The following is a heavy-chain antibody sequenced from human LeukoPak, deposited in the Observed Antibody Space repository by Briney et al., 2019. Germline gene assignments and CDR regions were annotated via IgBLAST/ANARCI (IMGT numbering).Heavy chain of an antibody. Sequence: SETLSLTCTVSGGSISSSSYYWGWIRQPPGKGLEWIGSIYYSGSTYYNPSLKSRVTISVDTSKNPFSLELSSVTAADTAVYYCARTPPIIAVAGYWYFDLWGRGTLVTVSS. J-gene: IGHJ2*01. CDR3: ARTPPIIAVAGYWYFDL. D-gene: IGHD6-19*01. CDR1: GGSISSSSYY. V-gene: IGHV4-39*01. CDR2: IYYSGST.